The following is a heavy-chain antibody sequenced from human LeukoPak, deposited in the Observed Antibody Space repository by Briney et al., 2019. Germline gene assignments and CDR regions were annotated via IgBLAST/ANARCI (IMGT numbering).Heavy chain of an antibody. CDR2: IIPIFGTA. V-gene: IGHV1-69*01. Sequence: ASVKVSCKASGGTFSSYAISWVRQAPGQGLEWMGGIIPIFGTANYAQKFQGRVTITADESTSTAYMELSSVTAADAAVYYCARVAIESYGEYYFDYWGQGTLVTVSS. CDR3: ARVAIESYGEYYFDY. D-gene: IGHD3-10*01. CDR1: GGTFSSYA. J-gene: IGHJ4*02.